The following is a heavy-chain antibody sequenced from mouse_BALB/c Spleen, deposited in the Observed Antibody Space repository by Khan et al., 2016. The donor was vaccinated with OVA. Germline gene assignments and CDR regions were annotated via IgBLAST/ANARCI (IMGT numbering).Heavy chain of an antibody. CDR3: GGGGGGDRFLY. CDR1: GYTFTDFT. J-gene: IGHJ3*01. V-gene: IGHV1S137*01. Sequence: QVQLKESGAELVRPGVSVKISCKGSGYTFTDFTMHWVKQSHAMSLEWIGVISTYYGDANYNQKFKDKATMTVDKSSNTAYMDLARLTSEDSAIXYGGGGGGGDRFLYWGQGTLVTVSA. CDR2: ISTYYGDA.